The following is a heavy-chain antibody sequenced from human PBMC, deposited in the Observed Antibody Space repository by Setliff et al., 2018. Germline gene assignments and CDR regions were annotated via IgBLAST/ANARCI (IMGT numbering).Heavy chain of an antibody. V-gene: IGHV3-72*01. CDR2: IRNKPNAYLT. Sequence: GGSLSLSCVVSGFTFSDHYMDWVRQAPGKGLEWVGRIRNKPNAYLTQYAASVEGRFTISRDDSKNSLYLQMNNLRTDDTAIYYCARAGYGKGYDYWGQGTLVTVSS. CDR3: ARAGYGKGYDY. J-gene: IGHJ4*01. CDR1: GFTFSDHY. D-gene: IGHD3-10*01.